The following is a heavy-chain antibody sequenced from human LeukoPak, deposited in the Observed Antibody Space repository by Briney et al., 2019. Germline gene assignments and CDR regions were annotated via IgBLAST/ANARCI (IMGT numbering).Heavy chain of an antibody. CDR1: GGTFSSYA. J-gene: IGHJ6*02. D-gene: IGHD4-23*01. CDR3: AIGLGADYGGNSGVGGMDV. Sequence: SVKVSCKVSGGTFSSYAISWVRQAPGQGLEWMGRIIPIFGIANYAQKFQGRVTITADKSTSTAYMELSSLRSEDTAVYYCAIGLGADYGGNSGVGGMDVWGQGTTVTVSS. CDR2: IIPIFGIA. V-gene: IGHV1-69*04.